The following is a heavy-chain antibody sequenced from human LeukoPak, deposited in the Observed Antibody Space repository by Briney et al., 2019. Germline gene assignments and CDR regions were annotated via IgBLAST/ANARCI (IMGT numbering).Heavy chain of an antibody. CDR2: ISAYNGNT. CDR1: GYTFTSYG. D-gene: IGHD2-2*02. CDR3: ARAGYCSSISCYNPVYFDY. V-gene: IGHV1-18*01. J-gene: IGHJ4*02. Sequence: ASVKVSCKASGYTFTSYGISWVRQAPGQGLEWVGWISAYNGNTNYAQKLQGRVTMTTDTSTSTVYMELRSLRSDDTAVYYCARAGYCSSISCYNPVYFDYWGQGTLVTVSS.